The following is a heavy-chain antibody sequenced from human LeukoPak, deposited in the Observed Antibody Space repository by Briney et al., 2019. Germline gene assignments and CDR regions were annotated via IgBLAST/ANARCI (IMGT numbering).Heavy chain of an antibody. CDR2: IYTSGST. Sequence: SETLSLTCTVSGGSISSYYWSWIRQPAGKGLEWIGRIYTSGSTNYNPSLKSRVTMSVDTSKNQFSLELSSVTAADTAVYYCARDSDIVVVVDATDYYYGMDVWGQGTTVTVSS. J-gene: IGHJ6*02. D-gene: IGHD2-15*01. V-gene: IGHV4-4*07. CDR1: GGSISSYY. CDR3: ARDSDIVVVVDATDYYYGMDV.